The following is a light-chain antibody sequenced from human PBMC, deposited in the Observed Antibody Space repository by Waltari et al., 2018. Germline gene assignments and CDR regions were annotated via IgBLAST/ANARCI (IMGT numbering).Light chain of an antibody. CDR3: QVWDTASDEYV. Sequence: VLTQPPSVSVAPGQTARITCGGNNIGSKSVHWYQQRSGQAPLLVVYDDSDRPSGIPERVSGSNSGNTATLTINSVEAGDEADYYCQVWDTASDEYVFGPGTKVTVL. V-gene: IGLV3-21*02. CDR2: DDS. CDR1: NIGSKS. J-gene: IGLJ1*01.